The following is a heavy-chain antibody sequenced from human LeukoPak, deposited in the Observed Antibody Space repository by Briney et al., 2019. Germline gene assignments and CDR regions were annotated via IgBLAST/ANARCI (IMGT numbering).Heavy chain of an antibody. Sequence: PSETLSLTCAVSGGSISSSNWWSWVRQPPGKGLEWIGEIYHSGSTNYNPSLKSRVTISVDKSKNQFPLKLSSVTAADTAVYYCAREGMLSMVRGVIMPEVWFDPWGQGTLVTVSS. V-gene: IGHV4-4*02. CDR1: GGSISSSNW. CDR2: IYHSGST. J-gene: IGHJ5*02. D-gene: IGHD3-10*01. CDR3: AREGMLSMVRGVIMPEVWFDP.